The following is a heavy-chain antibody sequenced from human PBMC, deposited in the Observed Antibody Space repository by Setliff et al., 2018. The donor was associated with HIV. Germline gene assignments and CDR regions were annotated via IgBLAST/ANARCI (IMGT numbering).Heavy chain of an antibody. CDR3: ARNFGLSPSGKYYYYYGMDI. Sequence: VASVKVSCKASGYTFTGHYLHWVRQAPGQGLEWLGWVNPNSGDAIYAQNFQGRVTMTGDTSINAAYMELRGLRSDDTAVYYCARNFGLSPSGKYYYYYGMDIWGQGTTVTVSS. CDR1: GYTFTGHY. CDR2: VNPNSGDA. D-gene: IGHD3-10*01. V-gene: IGHV1-2*02. J-gene: IGHJ6*02.